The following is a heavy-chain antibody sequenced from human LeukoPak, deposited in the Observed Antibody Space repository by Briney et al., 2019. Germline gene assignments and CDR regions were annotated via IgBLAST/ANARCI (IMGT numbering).Heavy chain of an antibody. J-gene: IGHJ3*02. CDR3: AKDSHAAFDI. V-gene: IGHV3-7*03. CDR1: EFTFSNYW. Sequence: PGGSLRLSCVASEFTFSNYWMTWVRQAPGKGLEWVANIKQDGSEKYYVDSVKGRFTISRDNSKNTLYLQMNSLRAEDTAVYYCAKDSHAAFDIWGQGTMVTVSS. CDR2: IKQDGSEK.